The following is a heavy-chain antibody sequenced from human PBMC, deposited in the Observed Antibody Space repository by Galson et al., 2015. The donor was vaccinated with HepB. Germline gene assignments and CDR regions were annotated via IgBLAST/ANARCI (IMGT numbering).Heavy chain of an antibody. V-gene: IGHV3-33*01. D-gene: IGHD6-13*01. CDR1: GFTFSSYG. CDR3: ARDLGSWYSNWFDP. Sequence: SLRLSCAASGFTFSSYGMHWVRQAPGKGLEWVAVIWYDGSNKYYADSVKGRFTISRDNSKNTLYLQMNSLRAEDTAVYYCARDLGSWYSNWFDPWGQGTLVTVSS. J-gene: IGHJ5*02. CDR2: IWYDGSNK.